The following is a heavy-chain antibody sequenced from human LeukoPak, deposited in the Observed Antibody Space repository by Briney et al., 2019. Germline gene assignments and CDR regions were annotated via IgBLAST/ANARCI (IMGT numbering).Heavy chain of an antibody. D-gene: IGHD3-10*01. V-gene: IGHV3-23*01. CDR3: AKDGYGSGGRWFDP. CDR2: FRGDGGST. J-gene: IGHJ5*02. Sequence: GGSLRLSCAASGFTFSSYEMNWVRQAPGKGLEWVSSFRGDGGSTYYAESVKGRFTISRDNSKNTVYLQMNNLRVEDTAIYYCAKDGYGSGGRWFDPWGQGTLVTVSS. CDR1: GFTFSSYE.